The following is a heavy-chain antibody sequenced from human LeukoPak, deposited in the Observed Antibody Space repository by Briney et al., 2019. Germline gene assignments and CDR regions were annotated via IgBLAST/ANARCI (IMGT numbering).Heavy chain of an antibody. Sequence: SETLSLTCTVSGGSISSSSYYWGWIRQPPGKGLEWIGSIYYSGSTYYNPSLKSRVTISVDTSKNQFSLKLSSVTAADTAVYYCARGKQLDPSILMVWGQGTLVTVSS. CDR2: IYYSGST. J-gene: IGHJ4*02. D-gene: IGHD6-6*01. V-gene: IGHV4-39*07. CDR3: ARGKQLDPSILMV. CDR1: GGSISSSSYY.